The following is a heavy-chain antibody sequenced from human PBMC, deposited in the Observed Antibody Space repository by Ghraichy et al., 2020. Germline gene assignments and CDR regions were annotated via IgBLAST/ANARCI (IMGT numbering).Heavy chain of an antibody. D-gene: IGHD4-17*01. V-gene: IGHV3-21*01. J-gene: IGHJ4*02. CDR1: AFTFSTYT. Sequence: GESLNISCAASAFTFSTYTLNWVRQAPGKGLEWVSSISSSGSYISYADSVKGRFTISRDNAKNSLFLQMNGLRADDTALYYCARDYYGDFYFDYWGQGTLVTVS. CDR2: ISSSGSYI. CDR3: ARDYYGDFYFDY.